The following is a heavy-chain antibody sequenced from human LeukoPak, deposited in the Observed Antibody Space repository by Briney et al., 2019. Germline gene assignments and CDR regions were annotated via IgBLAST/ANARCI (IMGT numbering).Heavy chain of an antibody. CDR3: ARTELDYYGSGSYISLYYMDV. CDR2: ISSSGGTI. V-gene: IGHV3-11*04. J-gene: IGHJ6*03. CDR1: RFSFSDSY. Sequence: PGGSLRLSCAASRFSFSDSYMSWIRQAPGKGLEWISYISSSGGTIYYAGSVKGRFTISRDNAKNSLYLQMNSLRAEDTAVYFCARTELDYYGSGSYISLYYMDVWGKGTTVTVSS. D-gene: IGHD3-10*01.